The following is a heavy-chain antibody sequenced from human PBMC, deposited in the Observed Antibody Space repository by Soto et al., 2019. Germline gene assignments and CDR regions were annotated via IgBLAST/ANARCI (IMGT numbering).Heavy chain of an antibody. CDR2: ISSSSSTI. V-gene: IGHV3-48*01. D-gene: IGHD5-18*01. CDR1: GFTFSSYS. Sequence: EVQLVESGGGLVQPGGSLRLSCAASGFTFSSYSMNWVRQAPGKGLEWVSYISSSSSTIYYADSVKGRFTISRDNAKNXLYLQVNSLRAEDTAVYYCASDRWIQLWDNWYFDLWGRGTLVTVSS. CDR3: ASDRWIQLWDNWYFDL. J-gene: IGHJ2*01.